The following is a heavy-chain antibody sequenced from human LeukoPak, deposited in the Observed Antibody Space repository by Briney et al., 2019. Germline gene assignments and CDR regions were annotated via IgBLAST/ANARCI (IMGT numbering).Heavy chain of an antibody. CDR3: AKGGDGYNSGGY. CDR2: ISGSGGST. CDR1: GFTFSSYG. D-gene: IGHD5-24*01. V-gene: IGHV3-23*01. J-gene: IGHJ4*02. Sequence: PGGSLRLSCAASGFTFSSYGMSWVRQAPGKGLEWVSAISGSGGSTYYADSVKGRFTISRDNSKNTLYLQMNSLRAEDTAVYYCAKGGDGYNSGGYWGQGTLVTVSS.